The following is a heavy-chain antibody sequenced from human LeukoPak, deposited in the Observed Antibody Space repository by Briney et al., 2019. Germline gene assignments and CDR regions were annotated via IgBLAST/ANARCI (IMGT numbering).Heavy chain of an antibody. CDR1: GFTFTTSW. D-gene: IGHD6-13*01. CDR3: ARDQYSSTWYRGAFDV. V-gene: IGHV3-74*01. CDR2: IEIDGTST. Sequence: GGSLRLSCAASGFTFTTSWMHWFRQAPGKGLVWVSRIEIDGTSTTYADSVKGRFTISRDNAKNTLYLQMNSLRAEDTAVYYCARDQYSSTWYRGAFDVWGQGTMVSVSS. J-gene: IGHJ3*01.